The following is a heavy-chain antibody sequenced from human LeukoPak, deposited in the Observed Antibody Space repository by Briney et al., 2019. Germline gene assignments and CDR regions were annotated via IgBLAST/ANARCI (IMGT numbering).Heavy chain of an antibody. D-gene: IGHD3-16*01. CDR1: GFTVSSNY. CDR2: ISSSSYI. V-gene: IGHV3-69-1*01. CDR3: ARMRLRLGEFDY. Sequence: GGSLRLSCAASGFTVSSNYMSWVRQAPGKGLEWVSSISSSSYIYYADSVKGRFTISRDNAKNSLYLQMNSLRAEDTAVYYCARMRLRLGEFDYWGQGALVTVSS. J-gene: IGHJ4*02.